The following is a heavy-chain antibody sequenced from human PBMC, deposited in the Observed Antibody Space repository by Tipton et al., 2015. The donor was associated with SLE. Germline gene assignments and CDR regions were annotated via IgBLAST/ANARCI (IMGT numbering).Heavy chain of an antibody. CDR1: GGSIRSYY. CDR2: IYYRGSPYYREST. Sequence: TLSLTCTVSGGSIRSYYWSWIRLTPGKGLEWIGDIYYRGSPYYRESTTYNPSLESRATMSLDTPKNQFSLNLSSVTAADTAVYFCARDAGGSLGMESYYYYMDVWGKGTTVTVSS. D-gene: IGHD7-27*01. J-gene: IGHJ6*03. CDR3: ARDAGGSLGMESYYYYMDV. V-gene: IGHV4-59*01.